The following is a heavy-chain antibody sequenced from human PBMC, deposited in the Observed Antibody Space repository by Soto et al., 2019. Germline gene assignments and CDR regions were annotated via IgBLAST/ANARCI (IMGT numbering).Heavy chain of an antibody. CDR1: GGSIRGIHYC. CDR3: PIRAEVTSQYMNH. D-gene: IGHD2-21*02. J-gene: IGHJ1*01. Sequence: SETLSLTCRVSGGSIRGIHYCWGWIRPPPGEALEWLGTVCSCGTSYFNPSLKRRVPPSVETSKNQFSLSLRPVTAADTATSPCPIRAEVTSQYMNHGGRGALVTVSS. V-gene: IGHV4-39*01. CDR2: VCSCGTS.